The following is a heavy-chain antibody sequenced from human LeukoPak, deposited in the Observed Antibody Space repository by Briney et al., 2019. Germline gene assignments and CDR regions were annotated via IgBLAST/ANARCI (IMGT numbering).Heavy chain of an antibody. D-gene: IGHD1-26*01. Sequence: PGGSLRLSCEASAFIFSDYYMSWIRQAPGKGLEWISSISSSGTTIFYADSVKGRFTISRDNAKNSLYLQMNSLRAEDTAVYYCARDVGATYYVSDYWGQGTLVTVSS. V-gene: IGHV3-11*04. CDR2: ISSSGTTI. CDR1: AFIFSDYY. CDR3: ARDVGATYYVSDY. J-gene: IGHJ4*02.